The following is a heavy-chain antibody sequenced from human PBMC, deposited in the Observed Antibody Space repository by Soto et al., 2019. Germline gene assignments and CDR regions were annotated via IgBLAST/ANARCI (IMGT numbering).Heavy chain of an antibody. CDR3: ARDGLYSGSYPDAFDI. V-gene: IGHV1-69*06. Sequence: QVQLVQSGAEVKKPGSSVKVSCKASGGTFSSYAISWVRQAPGQGLEWMGGIIPIFGTANYAQKVQGRVTITADKSTSTAYMELSSLRSEDTAVYYCARDGLYSGSYPDAFDIWGQGTMVTVSS. J-gene: IGHJ3*02. D-gene: IGHD1-26*01. CDR2: IIPIFGTA. CDR1: GGTFSSYA.